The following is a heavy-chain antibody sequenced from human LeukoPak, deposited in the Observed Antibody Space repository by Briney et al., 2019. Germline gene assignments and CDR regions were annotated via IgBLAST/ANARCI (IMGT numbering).Heavy chain of an antibody. CDR3: ARILCGGDCPDY. CDR1: GGSFSGXY. CDR2: INHSGST. V-gene: IGHV4-34*01. Sequence: SLTCAVYGGSFSGXYWSWIRQPPGKGLEWIGEINHSGSTNYNPSLKRRVTISVDTSKNQFSLKLSSVTAADTAVYYCARILCGGDCPDYWGQGTLVXVXS. D-gene: IGHD2-21*02. J-gene: IGHJ4*02.